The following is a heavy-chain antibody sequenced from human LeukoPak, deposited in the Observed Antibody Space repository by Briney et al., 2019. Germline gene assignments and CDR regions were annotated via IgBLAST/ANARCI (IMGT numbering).Heavy chain of an antibody. D-gene: IGHD3-9*01. CDR3: AADRSPYDILTGYRTHYYYYGMDV. CDR2: MVFGSGKT. CDR1: AFTFNRVD. V-gene: IGHV1-58*02. J-gene: IGHJ6*02. Sequence: VQVSLKGCAFTFNRVDMQGVRQSRGQRRGGIGWMVFGSGKTNYAQQLQERVTITRDMSTSTAYMELSSLRSEDTAVYYCAADRSPYDILTGYRTHYYYYGMDVWGQGTTVTVSS.